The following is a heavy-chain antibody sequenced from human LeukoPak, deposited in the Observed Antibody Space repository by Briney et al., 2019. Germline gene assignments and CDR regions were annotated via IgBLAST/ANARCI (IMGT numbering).Heavy chain of an antibody. J-gene: IGHJ4*02. Sequence: PGGSLRLSCAASGFTFSSYSMNWVRQAPGKGLEWVSSISTSSSYIYYADSVKGRFTISRDNSKNTLYLQMNSLRAEDTAVYYCAKDQVDYGDYVLDYWGQGTLVTVSS. D-gene: IGHD4-17*01. CDR3: AKDQVDYGDYVLDY. CDR1: GFTFSSYS. V-gene: IGHV3-21*04. CDR2: ISTSSSYI.